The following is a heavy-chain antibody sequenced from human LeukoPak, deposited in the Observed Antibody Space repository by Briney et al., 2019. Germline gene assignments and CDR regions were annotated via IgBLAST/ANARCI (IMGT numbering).Heavy chain of an antibody. CDR1: GFTFSSYA. CDR3: ASLASEWELPEVDY. V-gene: IGHV3-48*01. D-gene: IGHD1-26*01. CDR2: ISPSSTLI. J-gene: IGHJ4*02. Sequence: PGGSLRLSCAASGFTFSSYAKNWVRQAQGPGMELDSYISPSSTLIYYSNPVKGRFTISRDNAKKSLFLQMNSLRAEDTAVYYCASLASEWELPEVDYWGLGTLVTVSS.